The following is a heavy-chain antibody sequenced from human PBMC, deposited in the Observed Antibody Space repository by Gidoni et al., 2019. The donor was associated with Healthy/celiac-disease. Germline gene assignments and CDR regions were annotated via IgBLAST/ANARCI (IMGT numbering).Heavy chain of an antibody. CDR2: IKSTTDGGTT. V-gene: IGHV3-15*01. CDR3: MGPNDY. D-gene: IGHD3-16*01. Sequence: EVQLVESGGGLVKPGGSLRLACAASGFTFGNAWMSWVRQAPGKGLEWVGRIKSTTDGGTTDYAAPVKGRFTISRDESKHTLYLQMNSLKTEDTALYYCMGPNDYWGQGTLVTVSS. J-gene: IGHJ4*02. CDR1: GFTFGNAW.